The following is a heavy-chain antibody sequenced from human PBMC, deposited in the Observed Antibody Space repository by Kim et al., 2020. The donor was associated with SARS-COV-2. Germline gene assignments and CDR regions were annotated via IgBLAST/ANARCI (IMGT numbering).Heavy chain of an antibody. CDR3: AKEDYDSTRKSNFDH. Sequence: GWSLRLSCAASGFTFRNYWMTWVRQAPGKGLEWVANIKGDGSEWYYVDSVKGRFTISRDNAKNSLYLQMNSLRAEDTAVYYCAKEDYDSTRKSNFDHWGQGTLVTVSS. D-gene: IGHD3-10*01. CDR2: IKGDGSEW. CDR1: GFTFRNYW. J-gene: IGHJ4*02. V-gene: IGHV3-7*01.